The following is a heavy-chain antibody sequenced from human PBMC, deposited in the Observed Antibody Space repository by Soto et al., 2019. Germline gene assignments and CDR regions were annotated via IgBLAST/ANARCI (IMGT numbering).Heavy chain of an antibody. CDR3: ARDGQLVINYFDY. CDR1: GFTFSSYW. J-gene: IGHJ4*02. V-gene: IGHV3-7*01. Sequence: HPGGSLRLSCAAPGFTFSSYWMSWVRQAPGKGLEWVANIKQDGSEKYYVDSVKGRFTISRDNAKNSLYLQMNSLRAEDTAVYYCARDGQLVINYFDYWGQGTLVTVSS. CDR2: IKQDGSEK. D-gene: IGHD6-13*01.